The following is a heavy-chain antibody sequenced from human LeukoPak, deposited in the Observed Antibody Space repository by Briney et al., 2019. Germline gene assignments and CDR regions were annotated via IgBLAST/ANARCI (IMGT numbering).Heavy chain of an antibody. CDR2: IYIGDSDT. Sequence: GESLKISCKGSGYSFPNYCIAWVRQMPGKGLEWMGIIYIGDSDTRYSPSFQGQVTISADKSISTAYLQWSSLKASDTAMYYCARQSGTIASGVTDYWGQGTLVTVSS. CDR1: GYSFPNYC. CDR3: ARQSGTIASGVTDY. J-gene: IGHJ4*02. V-gene: IGHV5-51*01. D-gene: IGHD6-13*01.